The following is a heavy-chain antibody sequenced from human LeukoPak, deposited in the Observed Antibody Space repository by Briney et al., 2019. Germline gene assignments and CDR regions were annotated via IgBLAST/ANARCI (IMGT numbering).Heavy chain of an antibody. CDR2: ISSSGSTI. CDR1: GFTFSNYE. CDR3: ARGTYYDSSGYFDY. D-gene: IGHD3-22*01. Sequence: GSLRLSCAASGFTFSNYEMNWVRQAPGKGLEWVSYISSSGSTIYYADSVKGRFTISRDNAKNSLYLQMNSLRAEDTAVYYCARGTYYDSSGYFDYWGQGTLVTVSS. J-gene: IGHJ4*02. V-gene: IGHV3-48*03.